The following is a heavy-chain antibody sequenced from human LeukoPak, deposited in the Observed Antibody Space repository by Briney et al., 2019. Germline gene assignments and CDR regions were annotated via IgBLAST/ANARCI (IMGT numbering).Heavy chain of an antibody. V-gene: IGHV6-1*01. CDR2: TYYRSKWYT. D-gene: IGHD1-26*01. Sequence: SQTLSLTCAISGDSVSSNNAAWNWIRQSPSRGLEWLGRTYYRSKWYTEYAVSVKSRITINPDTSKNQFSLQLNSVTPEDTAVYYCVRGAWELLSHYWYFDLWGRGTPVTVSS. J-gene: IGHJ2*01. CDR1: GDSVSSNNAA. CDR3: VRGAWELLSHYWYFDL.